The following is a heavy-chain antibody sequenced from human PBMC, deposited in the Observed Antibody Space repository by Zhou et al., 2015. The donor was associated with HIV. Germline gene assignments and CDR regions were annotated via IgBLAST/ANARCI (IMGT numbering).Heavy chain of an antibody. CDR2: IIPIFGTA. V-gene: IGHV1-69*01. Sequence: QVQLVQSGAEVKKPGSSVKVSCKPSEGTFSSYGISWVRQAPGQGLEWMGGIIPIFGTANYAQKFQGRVTITADESTSTAYMELSSLRSEDTAVYYCATSSGKYDFAFDVWGQGTRLIVSS. D-gene: IGHD3-22*01. CDR3: ATSSGKYDFAFDV. J-gene: IGHJ3*01. CDR1: EGTFSSYG.